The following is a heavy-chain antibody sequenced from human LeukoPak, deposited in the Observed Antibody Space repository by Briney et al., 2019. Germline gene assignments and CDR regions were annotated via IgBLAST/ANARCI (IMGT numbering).Heavy chain of an antibody. CDR2: IRSKSNSYAT. J-gene: IGHJ5*02. CDR3: TRLFAVNWFDP. Sequence: GGSLRLSCAASGFTFSGSAMHWVRQASGKGLEWVGRIRSKSNSYATAYAASVKGRFTISRDDSQNTAYLQMNSLKTEDTAVYYCTRLFAVNWFDPWGQGTLVTVSS. V-gene: IGHV3-73*01. CDR1: GFTFSGSA.